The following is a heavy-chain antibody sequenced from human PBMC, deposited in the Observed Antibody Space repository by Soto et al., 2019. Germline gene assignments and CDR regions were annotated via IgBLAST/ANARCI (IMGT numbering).Heavy chain of an antibody. Sequence: GGSLRLSCAASGFTFSSYGMTWVRQAPGKGLEWVSFSSATGAGTYYADSVKGRFTISRDNSKNTLYLQMTSLRADGTAVYYCAKDRRAGGNYGFYSDFWGQGALVTVSS. CDR2: SSATGAGT. CDR1: GFTFSSYG. D-gene: IGHD1-7*01. J-gene: IGHJ4*02. CDR3: AKDRRAGGNYGFYSDF. V-gene: IGHV3-23*01.